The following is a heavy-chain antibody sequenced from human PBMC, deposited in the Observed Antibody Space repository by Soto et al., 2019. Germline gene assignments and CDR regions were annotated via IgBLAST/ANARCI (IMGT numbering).Heavy chain of an antibody. J-gene: IGHJ5*02. D-gene: IGHD2-2*02. CDR1: GYTFSSYW. V-gene: IGHV5-51*01. CDR2: VLPGDSDV. Sequence: GESLKISCKGFGYTFSSYWIGWVRQMPGKGLEWMGIVLPGDSDVRYSPSFQGQVTISVDRSINTAYLQWNSLKASDTAMYFCARSPPYCSGTHCYSTYFGPWGQGTLVTVSS. CDR3: ARSPPYCSGTHCYSTYFGP.